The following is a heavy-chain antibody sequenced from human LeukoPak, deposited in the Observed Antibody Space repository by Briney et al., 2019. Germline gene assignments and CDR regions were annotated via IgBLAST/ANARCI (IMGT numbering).Heavy chain of an antibody. V-gene: IGHV4-61*01. Sequence: SETLSLTCTVSGGSVSSSSYYWTWIRQPAGKGLQLIGYISYSGSTSYSPSLKSRVTISVDTSTKQFSLNLSSVTAADTAVYYCAREGYTSGSDAFDIWGQGTMVTVSS. D-gene: IGHD6-19*01. CDR1: GGSVSSSSYY. CDR2: ISYSGST. CDR3: AREGYTSGSDAFDI. J-gene: IGHJ3*02.